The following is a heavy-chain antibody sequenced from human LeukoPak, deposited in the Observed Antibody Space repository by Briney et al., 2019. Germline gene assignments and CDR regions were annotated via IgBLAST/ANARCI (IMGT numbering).Heavy chain of an antibody. CDR1: GGSISSYY. CDR2: IYTSGST. Sequence: SETLSLTCTVSGGSISSYYWSWIRQPAGKGLEWIGRIYTSGSTNYNPSLKSRVTMSVDTSKNQFSLKLSSVTAADTAVYYCARDHLECWDIVVVPAARRYNWFDPWGQGTLVTVSS. V-gene: IGHV4-4*07. J-gene: IGHJ5*02. CDR3: ARDHLECWDIVVVPAARRYNWFDP. D-gene: IGHD2-2*01.